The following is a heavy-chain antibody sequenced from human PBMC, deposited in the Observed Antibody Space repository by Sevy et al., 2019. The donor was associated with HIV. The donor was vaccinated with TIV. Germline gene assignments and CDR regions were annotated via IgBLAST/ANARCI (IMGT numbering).Heavy chain of an antibody. V-gene: IGHV3-53*01. J-gene: IGHJ4*02. CDR3: ARRDLSSAYYDC. CDR2: IYSGGGT. Sequence: GGSLRLSCAASEFTVSNYYMSWVRQAPGKGLEWVSVIYSGGGTNYADSVKGRFTISRDNSKNTLYLQMNSLRAEDTAVYYCARRDLSSAYYDCWGQGTLVTVSS. CDR1: EFTVSNYY. D-gene: IGHD6-19*01.